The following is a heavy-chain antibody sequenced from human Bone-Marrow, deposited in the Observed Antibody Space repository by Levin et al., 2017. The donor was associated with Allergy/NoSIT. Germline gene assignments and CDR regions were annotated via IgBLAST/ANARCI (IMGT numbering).Heavy chain of an antibody. D-gene: IGHD3-22*01. CDR2: IYHSGTT. CDR1: GGSISNIYYY. V-gene: IGHV4-39*01. CDR3: ARRRLLQEDGTRWGYFDY. Sequence: PSETLSLTCTVSGGSISNIYYYWGWIRQPPGKGLEWIGSIYHSGTTYYNPSLQSRVTISVDASNNQFSLKMNSVTAADTALYYCARRRLLQEDGTRWGYFDYWGQGALVTVSS. J-gene: IGHJ4*02.